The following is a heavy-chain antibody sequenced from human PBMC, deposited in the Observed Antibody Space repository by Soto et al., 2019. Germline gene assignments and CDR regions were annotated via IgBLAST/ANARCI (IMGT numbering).Heavy chain of an antibody. J-gene: IGHJ4*02. CDR3: ARHESMSTVPGF. Sequence: PGQSQTISERGSGYNFTESWFCWVHQLPGKGLEWMGRIDPSDSYTNYSPSFQGHVTFSVDKSFSTAYLQWSSLKASDTAMYYCARHESMSTVPGFCGQGTQVTGSS. CDR2: IDPSDSYT. V-gene: IGHV5-10-1*01. D-gene: IGHD4-4*01. CDR1: GYNFTESW.